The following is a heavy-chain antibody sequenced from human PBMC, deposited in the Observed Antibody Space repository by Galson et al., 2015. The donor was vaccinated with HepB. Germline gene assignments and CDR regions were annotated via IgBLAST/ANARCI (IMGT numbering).Heavy chain of an antibody. CDR2: IRYDGSNK. Sequence: SLRLSCAASGFTFSSYGMDWVRQAPGKGLEWVAFIRYDGSNKYYADSVKGRFTISRDNSKNTLYLQMNSLRAEDTAVYYCAKESSGSYYFDYWGQGTLVTVSS. CDR3: AKESSGSYYFDY. D-gene: IGHD3-10*01. CDR1: GFTFSSYG. V-gene: IGHV3-30*02. J-gene: IGHJ4*02.